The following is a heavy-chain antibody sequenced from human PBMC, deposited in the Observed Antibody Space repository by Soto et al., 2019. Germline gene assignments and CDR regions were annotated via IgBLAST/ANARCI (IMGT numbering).Heavy chain of an antibody. Sequence: QITLKESGPPLVKPTQTLTLPCTFSGFSLSTSGVGVGWIRQPPGKALEWLALIYWDDDKRYSSSLKSRLTITKDTSKNQVVLTMTNMDPVDTATYYCAHLSSWYVRIDYWGQGTLVTVSS. J-gene: IGHJ4*02. CDR2: IYWDDDK. V-gene: IGHV2-5*02. CDR3: AHLSSWYVRIDY. D-gene: IGHD6-13*01. CDR1: GFSLSTSGVG.